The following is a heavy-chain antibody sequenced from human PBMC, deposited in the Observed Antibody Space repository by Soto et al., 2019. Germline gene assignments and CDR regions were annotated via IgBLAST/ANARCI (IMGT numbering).Heavy chain of an antibody. CDR2: ISGGGGST. J-gene: IGHJ4*02. CDR3: ANGPTSYDSSAGVDS. Sequence: EVKLLESGGRLVQPGGSLRLSCAASGFSFNIFAMNWVRQAPGQGLEWVSGISGGGGSTYYADSVKGRFTISRDNSKNSLYLRMNRLRAEDTAVYYCANGPTSYDSSAGVDSWGQGALVTVSS. D-gene: IGHD3-22*01. CDR1: GFSFNIFA. V-gene: IGHV3-23*01.